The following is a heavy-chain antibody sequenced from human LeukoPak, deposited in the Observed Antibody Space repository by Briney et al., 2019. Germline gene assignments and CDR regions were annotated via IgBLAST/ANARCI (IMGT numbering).Heavy chain of an antibody. V-gene: IGHV3-7*01. CDR3: ARLGARQMLEY. J-gene: IGHJ4*02. CDR1: EFTFNSYW. CDR2: IKQDGGQI. Sequence: GGSLRLSCAASEFTFNSYWMSWVRQAPGKGLEWVANIKQDGGQIYYLDSVKGRFTVSRDNAKNSLYLQMNSLRAEDTAVYYCARLGARQMLEYWGQGTLVTVSS. D-gene: IGHD4-17*01.